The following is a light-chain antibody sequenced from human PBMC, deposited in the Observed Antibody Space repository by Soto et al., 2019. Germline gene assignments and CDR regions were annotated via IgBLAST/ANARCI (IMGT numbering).Light chain of an antibody. V-gene: IGKV1-5*03. CDR2: KAS. J-gene: IGKJ2*01. CDR1: QSINSW. CDR3: QQYNSYPYT. Sequence: DLQMTQSPSILSASVGDRVTITCRASQSINSWLAWYQQKPGKAPKFLIYKASNLEGGVPSRFSGSGSGTEFTLTISSLQPDDFATYYCQQYNSYPYTFGQGTKVDIK.